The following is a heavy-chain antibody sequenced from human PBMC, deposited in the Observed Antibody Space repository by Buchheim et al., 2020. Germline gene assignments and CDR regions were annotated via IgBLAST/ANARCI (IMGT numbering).Heavy chain of an antibody. V-gene: IGHV3-23*01. CDR3: AKVEKRFPPPNYYYYYGMDV. CDR2: ISGSGGST. D-gene: IGHD3-16*01. Sequence: EVQLLESGGGLVQPGGSLRLSCAASGFTFSSYAMSWVRQAPGKGLEWVSAISGSGGSTYYADSVKGRFTISRDDSKNTLYLQMNSLRAEDTAVYYCAKVEKRFPPPNYYYYYGMDVWGQGTT. CDR1: GFTFSSYA. J-gene: IGHJ6*02.